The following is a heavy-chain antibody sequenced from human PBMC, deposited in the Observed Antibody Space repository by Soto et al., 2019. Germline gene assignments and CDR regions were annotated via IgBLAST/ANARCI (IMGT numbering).Heavy chain of an antibody. Sequence: VASVKVSCKASGYTFTGYYMHWVRQAPGQGLEWMGWINPNSGGTNYAQKFQGWVTMTRDTSISTAYMELSRLRSDDTAVYYCARVPYDSSGYSAYYGMDVWGQGTTVTVSS. CDR3: ARVPYDSSGYSAYYGMDV. D-gene: IGHD3-22*01. J-gene: IGHJ6*02. CDR1: GYTFTGYY. V-gene: IGHV1-2*04. CDR2: INPNSGGT.